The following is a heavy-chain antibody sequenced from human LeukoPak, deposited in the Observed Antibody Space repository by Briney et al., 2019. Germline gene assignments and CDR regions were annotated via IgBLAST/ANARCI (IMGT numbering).Heavy chain of an antibody. CDR2: ISGTGGST. D-gene: IGHD1-26*01. J-gene: IGHJ3*02. CDR1: GFTFSTYA. Sequence: PGGSLRLSCAASGFTFSTYAMTWVRQAPGKGLEWVSLISGTGGSTYYADSVKGRFTISRDNAKNTLYLQMNSLRAEDTAVYYCARDSGASDAFDIWGQGTMVTVSS. CDR3: ARDSGASDAFDI. V-gene: IGHV3-23*01.